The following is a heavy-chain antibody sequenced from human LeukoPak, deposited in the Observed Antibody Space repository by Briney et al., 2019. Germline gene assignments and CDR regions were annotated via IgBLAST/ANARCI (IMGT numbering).Heavy chain of an antibody. D-gene: IGHD5-18*01. Sequence: PGGSLRLSCAASGFTFSTYWMSWVRQAPGKGLEWVAHIKQDRSEKYYVDSVKGRFTIARDNAKNSLYLQMNSLRAEDTAVYYCARDPSRGYNYGYGDYWGQGTLVIVFS. V-gene: IGHV3-7*01. CDR2: IKQDRSEK. J-gene: IGHJ4*02. CDR1: GFTFSTYW. CDR3: ARDPSRGYNYGYGDY.